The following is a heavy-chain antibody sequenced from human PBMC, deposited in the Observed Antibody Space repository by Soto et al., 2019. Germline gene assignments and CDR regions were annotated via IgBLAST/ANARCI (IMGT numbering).Heavy chain of an antibody. CDR1: GYTFTSYG. Sequence: ASVKVSCKASGYTFTSYGISWVRQAPGQGLEWMGWISAYNGNTNYAQKLQGRVTMTTDTSTSTAYMELRSLRFDDTAVYYCARDRELDFWSGYYTGDWFDPWGQGTLVTVSS. CDR2: ISAYNGNT. D-gene: IGHD3-3*01. J-gene: IGHJ5*02. CDR3: ARDRELDFWSGYYTGDWFDP. V-gene: IGHV1-18*01.